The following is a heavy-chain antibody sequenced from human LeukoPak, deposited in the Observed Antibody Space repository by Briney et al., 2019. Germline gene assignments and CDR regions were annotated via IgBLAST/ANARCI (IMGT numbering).Heavy chain of an antibody. J-gene: IGHJ3*02. CDR3: ARVPYYGSGSFDI. CDR1: GGTFSSYA. CDR2: IIPIFGTA. Sequence: GSSVKVSCKASGGTFSSYAISWVRPAPGQGLEWMGGIIPIFGTANYAQKFQGRVTITADESASTAYMELSSLRSEDTAVYYCARVPYYGSGSFDIWGQGTMVTVSS. V-gene: IGHV1-69*01. D-gene: IGHD3-10*01.